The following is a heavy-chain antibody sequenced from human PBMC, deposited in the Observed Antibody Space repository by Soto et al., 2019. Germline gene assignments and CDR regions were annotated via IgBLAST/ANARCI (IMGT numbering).Heavy chain of an antibody. CDR3: TRGYYDFWSGLSDSYYYYYYMDV. CDR1: GFTFSSYW. Sequence: GGSLRLSCAASGFTFSSYWMSWVRQAPGKGLEWVANIKQDGSEKYYVDSVKGRFTISRDNAKNSLYLQMNSLRAEDMAVYYCTRGYYDFWSGLSDSYYYYYYMDVWGKGTTVTVSS. V-gene: IGHV3-7*01. J-gene: IGHJ6*03. CDR2: IKQDGSEK. D-gene: IGHD3-3*01.